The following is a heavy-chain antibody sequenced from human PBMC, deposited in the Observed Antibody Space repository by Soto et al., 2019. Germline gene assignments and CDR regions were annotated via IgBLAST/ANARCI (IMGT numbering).Heavy chain of an antibody. J-gene: IGHJ6*02. V-gene: IGHV3-7*01. Sequence: PGGSLRLSCAASGFIFSNFWINWVRQAPGKGLEWVASINQDGSEKYYVDSVKGRFTISRDNAKNTLYLQMNSLGAEDTAVYWCARGIRNYYGVDVWGQGTTVTVSS. CDR3: ARGIRNYYGVDV. CDR2: INQDGSEK. CDR1: GFIFSNFW.